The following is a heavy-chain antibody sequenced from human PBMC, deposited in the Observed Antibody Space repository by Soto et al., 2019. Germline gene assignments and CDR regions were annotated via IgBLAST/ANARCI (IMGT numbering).Heavy chain of an antibody. V-gene: IGHV1-2*02. Sequence: QVQLVQSGAEVKKSGASVKVSCKASGYTFTDYHMHWVRQAPGQGLEWMGWITPDSGDTKYAQKFQGRVTMTRDTSISTVYMELTSPTSDDTAVYFCARDRVGFAVVTPAHWGQGTLVSVSS. CDR1: GYTFTDYH. D-gene: IGHD3-3*01. CDR3: ARDRVGFAVVTPAH. CDR2: ITPDSGDT. J-gene: IGHJ4*02.